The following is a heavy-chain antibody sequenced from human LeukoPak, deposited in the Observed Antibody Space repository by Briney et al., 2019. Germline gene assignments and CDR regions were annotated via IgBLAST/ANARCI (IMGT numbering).Heavy chain of an antibody. CDR1: GGSFSGYY. J-gene: IGHJ4*02. D-gene: IGHD2-2*01. Sequence: SETLSLTCAVYGGSFSGYYWSWIRQPPGKGLEWIGEINHSGSTNYNPSLKSRVTISVDTSKNQFSLKLSSVTAADTAVYYCARGPLRRSYCSSTRCYGGRGRDYFDYWGQGTLVTVSS. CDR2: INHSGST. CDR3: ARGPLRRSYCSSTRCYGGRGRDYFDY. V-gene: IGHV4-34*01.